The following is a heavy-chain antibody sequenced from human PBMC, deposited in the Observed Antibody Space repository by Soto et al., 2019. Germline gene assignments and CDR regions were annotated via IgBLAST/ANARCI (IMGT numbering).Heavy chain of an antibody. Sequence: GESLKISCKGSGYSFTSYWIGWVRQMPGKGLEWMGIIYPGDSDTRYSPSFQGQVTISADKSISTAYLQWSSLKASDTAMYYCATNGGYCSGGSCYFDYWGQGTLVTVSS. D-gene: IGHD2-15*01. CDR1: GYSFTSYW. CDR3: ATNGGYCSGGSCYFDY. CDR2: IYPGDSDT. V-gene: IGHV5-51*01. J-gene: IGHJ4*02.